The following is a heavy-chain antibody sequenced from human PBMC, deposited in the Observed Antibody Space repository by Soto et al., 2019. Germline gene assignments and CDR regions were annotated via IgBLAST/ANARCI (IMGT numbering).Heavy chain of an antibody. D-gene: IGHD7-27*01. J-gene: IGHJ5*02. CDR1: GASVSSGDYY. V-gene: IGHV4-30-4*01. CDR3: ARRVTGGGERLDP. Sequence: SETLSLTCTVSGASVSSGDYYWTWIRQPPGKDLEWIGYIYSSGNTNYNPSLRSRVTMSKDTSKNQFSLQLSSMTAADTAVYYCARRVTGGGERLDPWGRGTLVTVSS. CDR2: IYSSGNT.